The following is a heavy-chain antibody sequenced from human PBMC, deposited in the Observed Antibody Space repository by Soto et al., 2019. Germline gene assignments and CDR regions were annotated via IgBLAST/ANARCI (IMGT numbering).Heavy chain of an antibody. CDR3: ARMMGSGPFDY. Sequence: QVQLQESGPGLVKPSETLSLTCSFSGGSISNYYWSWIRQTPAKGLELLGYISYSGSANYNPSLMSRVTISLDTSKNQFSLNLNSVTAADTAVYYCARMMGSGPFDYWGQGTLVTVSS. D-gene: IGHD3-10*01. J-gene: IGHJ4*02. CDR2: ISYSGSA. CDR1: GGSISNYY. V-gene: IGHV4-59*08.